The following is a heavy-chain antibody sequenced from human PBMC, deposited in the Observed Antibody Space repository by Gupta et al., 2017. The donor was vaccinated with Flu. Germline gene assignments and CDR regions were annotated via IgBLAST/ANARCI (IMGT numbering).Heavy chain of an antibody. J-gene: IGHJ6*03. CDR3: AREAYGYHYMDA. CDR2: ISSDEIYK. CDR1: GFLFPYYS. V-gene: IGHV3-21*02. Sequence: EVKLVESGGGLVKAGGSLRLSCAASGFLFPYYSFNWVRQAPGKGLEWVASISSDEIYKDYGDSVKGRFSISRDNAKNSSYLQMDSLTVDDTAVYYCAREAYGYHYMDAWGKGTTVTVSS. D-gene: IGHD5-18*01.